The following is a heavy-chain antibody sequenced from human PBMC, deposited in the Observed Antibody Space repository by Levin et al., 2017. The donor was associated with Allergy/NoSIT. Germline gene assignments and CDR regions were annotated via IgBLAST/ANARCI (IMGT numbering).Heavy chain of an antibody. CDR3: ARGLVAARLNWFDP. CDR2: MNPNSGNT. J-gene: IGHJ5*02. V-gene: IGHV1-8*01. Sequence: ASVKVSCKASGYTFTSYDINWVRQATGQELEWMGWMNPNSGNTGYAQKFQGRVTMTRNTSISTAYMELSSLRSEDTAVYYCARGLVAARLNWFDPWGQGTLVTVSS. CDR1: GYTFTSYD. D-gene: IGHD6-6*01.